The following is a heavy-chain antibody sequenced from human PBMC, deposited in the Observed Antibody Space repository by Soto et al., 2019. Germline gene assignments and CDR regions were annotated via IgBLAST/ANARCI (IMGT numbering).Heavy chain of an antibody. D-gene: IGHD3-10*01. Sequence: SETLSLTCAVYGGSFSDYYWTWIRQPPGKGLEWIGEIHHSGSTNYNPSLKSRVTISLDTSKNQFSLKLSSVTAADAAVYYCTSYGRGTYYYGYYFHHWGQGTPVTVSS. V-gene: IGHV4-34*01. CDR1: GGSFSDYY. CDR3: TSYGRGTYYYGYYFHH. J-gene: IGHJ4*02. CDR2: IHHSGST.